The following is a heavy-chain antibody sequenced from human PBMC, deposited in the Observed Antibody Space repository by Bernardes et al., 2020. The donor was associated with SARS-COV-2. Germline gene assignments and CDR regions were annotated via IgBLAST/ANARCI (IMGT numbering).Heavy chain of an antibody. Sequence: GGSLRLSCAASGFSFNIYWMHWVRQAPGKGLVWVSRIKADGSRRTYADSVKGRFTISRDNAKNTLYLQMNSLRAEDTAVYFCARAGMVRGVIKDYFGNWGQRTLGTVAS. CDR2: IKADGSRR. D-gene: IGHD3-10*01. CDR3: ARAGMVRGVIKDYFGN. CDR1: GFSFNIYW. J-gene: IGHJ4*02. V-gene: IGHV3-74*01.